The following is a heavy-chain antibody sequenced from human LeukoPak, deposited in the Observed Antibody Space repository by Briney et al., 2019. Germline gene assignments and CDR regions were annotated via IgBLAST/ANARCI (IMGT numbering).Heavy chain of an antibody. D-gene: IGHD7-27*01. CDR2: ITDSSSFI. Sequence: GGSLRLSCAASGFTFSSYSMNWVRQAPGKGLEWVSSITDSSSFIYYADSVKGRFTISRDNAKNSLYLRMNSLRAAADTAVYYCARVNWGAQPFDPWGQGTLVTVSS. V-gene: IGHV3-21*04. J-gene: IGHJ5*02. CDR1: GFTFSSYS. CDR3: ARVNWGAQPFDP.